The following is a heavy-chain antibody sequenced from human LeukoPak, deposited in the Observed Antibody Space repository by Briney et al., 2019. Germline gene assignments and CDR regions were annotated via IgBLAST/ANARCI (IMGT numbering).Heavy chain of an antibody. Sequence: SETLSLTCTVSGGSISSYYWSWIRQPPGKGLEWIGYIYYSGSTNYNPSLKSRVTISVDTSKNQFSLKLSSVTAADTAVYYCARHEGGYCSSTSCYTGAFDIWGQGTMVTVSS. CDR3: ARHEGGYCSSTSCYTGAFDI. CDR1: GGSISSYY. J-gene: IGHJ3*02. V-gene: IGHV4-59*08. D-gene: IGHD2-2*02. CDR2: IYYSGST.